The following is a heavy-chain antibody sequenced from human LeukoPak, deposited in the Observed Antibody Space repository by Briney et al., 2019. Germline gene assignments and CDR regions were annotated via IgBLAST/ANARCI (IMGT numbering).Heavy chain of an antibody. CDR2: ISGSGGST. J-gene: IGHJ6*02. CDR3: ARGNVDYGMDV. CDR1: GFTFSSYA. V-gene: IGHV3-23*01. Sequence: QSGGSLRLSCAASGFTFSSYAMSWVRQAPGKGLEWVSTISGSGGSTYYADSVKGRFTISRDNAKNSLYLQMNSLRAEDTAVYYCARGNVDYGMDVWGQGTTDTVSS.